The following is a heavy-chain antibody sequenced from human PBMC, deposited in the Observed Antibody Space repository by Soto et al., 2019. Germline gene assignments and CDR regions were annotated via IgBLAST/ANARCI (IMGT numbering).Heavy chain of an antibody. CDR1: GFTFSIVA. CDR2: ISTRSTYT. D-gene: IGHD1-1*01. CDR3: ARDLAWKRGKVGRYYYGMDV. V-gene: IGHV3-11*06. Sequence: GGSLRLSCAASGFTFSIVAMSWVRQARGKWLEWVSYISTRSTYTNYADSVKGRFTISRDNTKNSLYLQMDSLRVEDTAVYYCARDLAWKRGKVGRYYYGMDVWGQGTTVTVSS. J-gene: IGHJ6*02.